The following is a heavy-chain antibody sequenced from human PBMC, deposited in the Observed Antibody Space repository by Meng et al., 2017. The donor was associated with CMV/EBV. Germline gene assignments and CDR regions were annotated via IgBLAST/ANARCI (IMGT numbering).Heavy chain of an antibody. CDR2: IRFDGGET. V-gene: IGHV3-74*01. D-gene: IGHD1-26*01. CDR1: GFTFSSYS. Sequence: GESLKNSCAASGFTFSSYSMHWVRQAPGKGLVWVSHIRFDGGETNYADSVKGRFSISRDNAKNTVYLQMNSLRVEDTGVYYCARDQWEHYFDFWGQGALVTVSS. J-gene: IGHJ4*02. CDR3: ARDQWEHYFDF.